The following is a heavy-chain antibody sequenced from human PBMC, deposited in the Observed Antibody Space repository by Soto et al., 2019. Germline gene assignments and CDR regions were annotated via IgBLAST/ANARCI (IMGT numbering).Heavy chain of an antibody. V-gene: IGHV4-59*01. J-gene: IGHJ4*02. CDR1: GGSISSYY. Sequence: SVTLSLTCTVSGGSISSYYWSWIRQPPGEGLEWIGYIYYSGSTNYNPSLKSRVTISVDTSKNQFSLKLSSVTAADTAVYYCARDFLGGAFDYWGQGTLVTVSS. D-gene: IGHD3-16*01. CDR2: IYYSGST. CDR3: ARDFLGGAFDY.